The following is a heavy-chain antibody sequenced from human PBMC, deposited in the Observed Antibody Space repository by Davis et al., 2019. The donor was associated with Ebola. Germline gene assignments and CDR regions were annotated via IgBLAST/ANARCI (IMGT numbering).Heavy chain of an antibody. D-gene: IGHD3-22*01. Sequence: PSETLSLTCAVYGGSFSGYYWSWIRQPPGKGLEWIGEINHSGSTNYNPSLKSRVTISVDTSKNQFSLKLSSVTAADTAVYYCARANDDSSGYYSYYFDYWGQGTLVTVSS. J-gene: IGHJ4*02. CDR3: ARANDDSSGYYSYYFDY. V-gene: IGHV4-34*01. CDR1: GGSFSGYY. CDR2: INHSGST.